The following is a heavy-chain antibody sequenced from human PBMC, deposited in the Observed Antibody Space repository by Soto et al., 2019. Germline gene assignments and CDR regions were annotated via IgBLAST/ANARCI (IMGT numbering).Heavy chain of an antibody. CDR1: GFTFSAHY. V-gene: IGHV3-11*01. CDR3: ARVKGAYAIDY. J-gene: IGHJ4*02. Sequence: QVQLVESGGALVKPGGSLRLSCAASGFTFSAHYMSWIRQAPGKGPEWVSYISTSGTTIHYADSVKGRFTISRDNAKNSLYLQMNSLRAEDTAVYYCARVKGAYAIDYWGQGTLVTVSS. D-gene: IGHD5-12*01. CDR2: ISTSGTTI.